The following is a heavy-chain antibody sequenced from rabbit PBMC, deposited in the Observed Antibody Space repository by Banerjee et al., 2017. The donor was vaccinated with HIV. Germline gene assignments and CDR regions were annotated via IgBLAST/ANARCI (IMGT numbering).Heavy chain of an antibody. D-gene: IGHD1-1*01. J-gene: IGHJ3*01. V-gene: IGHV1S45*01. CDR2: IYTGSSGST. CDR1: GLDFSSSYW. Sequence: QEQLVEYGGDLVQPEGSLTLTCKASGLDFSSSYWICWVRQAPGKGLEWIACIYTGSSGSTYYASWAKGRFTISKTSSTTVTLQMTSLTAADTATYFCARAPGSDHYRLTRLDLWGPGTLVTVS. CDR3: ARAPGSDHYRLTRLDL.